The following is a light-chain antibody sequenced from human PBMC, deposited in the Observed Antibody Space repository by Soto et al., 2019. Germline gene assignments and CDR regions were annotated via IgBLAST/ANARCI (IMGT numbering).Light chain of an antibody. CDR2: AAS. CDR1: QSISSY. V-gene: IGKV1-39*01. CDR3: QNYNSAPQT. J-gene: IGKJ1*01. Sequence: DIQMTQSPSSLSASVGDRVTITCRASQSISSYLNWYQQKPGKAPNLLIYAASSLQSGVPSRFSGSGSGTDFILTISSLQPEDVATYYCQNYNSAPQTFGQGTKVDIK.